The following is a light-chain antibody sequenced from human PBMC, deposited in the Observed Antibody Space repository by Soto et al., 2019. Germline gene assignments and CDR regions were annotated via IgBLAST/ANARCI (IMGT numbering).Light chain of an antibody. CDR3: QQYNNWLPIT. V-gene: IGKV3-15*01. Sequence: EIVMTPSPATLSVSPVERATLSCRASQSVSSNLAWYQQKPGQAPRLLIYGASTRATGIPARFSGSGSGTEFTLTISSLQSEDFAVYYCQQYNNWLPITFGQGTRLEIK. CDR1: QSVSSN. J-gene: IGKJ5*01. CDR2: GAS.